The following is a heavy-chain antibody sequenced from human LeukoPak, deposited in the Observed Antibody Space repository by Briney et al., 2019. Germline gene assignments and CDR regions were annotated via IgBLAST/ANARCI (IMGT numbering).Heavy chain of an antibody. CDR1: GFTFSTFG. CDR2: ISYDGSNK. CDR3: ARNGGVRGWRAFDI. Sequence: GGSLRLSCAASGFTFSTFGMHWVRQAPGKGLEWVAVISYDGSNKYYADSVKGRFTISRDNSKNTLYLQMNSLRAEDTAVYYCARNGGVRGWRAFDIWGQGTMVTVSS. V-gene: IGHV3-30*03. J-gene: IGHJ3*02. D-gene: IGHD3-10*01.